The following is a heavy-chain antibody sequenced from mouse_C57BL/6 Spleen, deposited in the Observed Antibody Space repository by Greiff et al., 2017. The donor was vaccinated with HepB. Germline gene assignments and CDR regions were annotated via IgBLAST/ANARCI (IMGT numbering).Heavy chain of an antibody. CDR3: ARYMGDGYVYWYFDV. D-gene: IGHD2-2*01. CDR2: IRNKANGYTT. J-gene: IGHJ1*03. CDR1: GFTFTDYY. Sequence: EVMLVESGGGLVQPGGSLSLSCAASGFTFTDYYMSWVRQPPGKALEWLGFIRNKANGYTTEYSAAVKGRFTISRDNSQSILYLQMNARIAEDSATYYCARYMGDGYVYWYFDVWGTGTTVTVSS. V-gene: IGHV7-3*01.